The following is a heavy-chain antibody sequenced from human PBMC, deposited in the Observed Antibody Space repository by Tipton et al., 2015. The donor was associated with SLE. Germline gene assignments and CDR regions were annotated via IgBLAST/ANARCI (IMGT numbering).Heavy chain of an antibody. J-gene: IGHJ4*02. V-gene: IGHV4-34*01. CDR3: ATNWGWDSRPWVTPFDY. CDR1: GGSFSGYY. Sequence: TLSLTCAVYGGSFSGYYWSWIRQPPGKGLEWIGEINHSGSTNYNPSLKSRVTISVDTSKNQFSLKLSSATAADTAVYYCATNWGWDSRPWVTPFDYWGQGTLVTVSS. D-gene: IGHD7-27*01. CDR2: INHSGST.